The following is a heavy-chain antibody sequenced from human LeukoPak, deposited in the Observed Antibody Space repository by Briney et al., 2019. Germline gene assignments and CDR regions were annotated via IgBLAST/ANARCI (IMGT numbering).Heavy chain of an antibody. D-gene: IGHD3-16*01. Sequence: PGESLRLSCAASGFTFTDYTMNWVRQAPGRGLEWLASISISSSVIYYADSVKGRFTISRDNAKNTLFLQMDSLRVEDTGHYYCARDLGARGYWGQGTLVIVSS. CDR1: GFTFTDYT. CDR2: ISISSSVI. V-gene: IGHV3-21*01. CDR3: ARDLGARGY. J-gene: IGHJ4*02.